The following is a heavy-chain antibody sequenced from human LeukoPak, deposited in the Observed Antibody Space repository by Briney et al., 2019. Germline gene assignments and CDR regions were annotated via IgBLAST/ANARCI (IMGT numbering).Heavy chain of an antibody. CDR1: GYTLTELS. J-gene: IGHJ4*02. CDR2: FDPEDGET. Sequence: GASVKVSCKVSGYTLTELSMHWVRQAPGKGLEWMGGFDPEDGETIYAQKFQGRVTMTEDTSTDTAYVELSSLRSEDTAVYYCATARSSLGELSRALNDYWGQGTLVTVSS. D-gene: IGHD3-10*01. CDR3: ATARSSLGELSRALNDY. V-gene: IGHV1-24*01.